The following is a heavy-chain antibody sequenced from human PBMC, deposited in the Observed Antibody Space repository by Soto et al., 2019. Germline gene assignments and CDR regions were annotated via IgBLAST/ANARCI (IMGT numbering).Heavy chain of an antibody. Sequence: GGSLRLSCAASGFTFSSYAMSWVRQAPGKGLEWVSAISGSGGSTYYADSVKGRFTISRDNSKNTLYLQMNSLRAEDTAVYYCVLGYCSGGSCYWGQGTLVTVSS. J-gene: IGHJ4*02. CDR1: GFTFSSYA. D-gene: IGHD2-15*01. CDR2: ISGSGGST. V-gene: IGHV3-23*01. CDR3: VLGYCSGGSCY.